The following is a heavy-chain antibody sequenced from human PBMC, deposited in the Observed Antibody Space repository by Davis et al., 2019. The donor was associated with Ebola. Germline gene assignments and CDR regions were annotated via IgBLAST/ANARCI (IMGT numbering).Heavy chain of an antibody. J-gene: IGHJ2*01. CDR1: GGSISSYY. V-gene: IGHV4-59*01. CDR3: ARTLSSGYYYEAVWYFDL. Sequence: SETLSLTCTVSGGSISSYYWSWIRQPPGKGLEWIGYIYYSGSTNYNPSLKSRVTISVDTSKNQFSLKLSSVTAADTAVYYCARTLSSGYYYEAVWYFDLWGRGTLVTVSS. D-gene: IGHD3-22*01. CDR2: IYYSGST.